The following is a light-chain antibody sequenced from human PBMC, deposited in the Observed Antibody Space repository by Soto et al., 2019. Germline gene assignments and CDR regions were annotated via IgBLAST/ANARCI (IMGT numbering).Light chain of an antibody. Sequence: QSVLTQPPSESGTPGQSVTISCSGTSSNIGRNYVYWYQQLPGTAPKLVIHRNNQRPSGVPDRYSGSKSGTSASLAISGLRSEDEADYYCAVWDASLSAWVFGGGTKLTVL. CDR2: RNN. V-gene: IGLV1-47*01. CDR1: SSNIGRNY. J-gene: IGLJ3*02. CDR3: AVWDASLSAWV.